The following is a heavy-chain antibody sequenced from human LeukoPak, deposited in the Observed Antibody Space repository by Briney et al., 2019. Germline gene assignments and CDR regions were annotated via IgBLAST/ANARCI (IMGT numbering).Heavy chain of an antibody. CDR1: GYTLTELS. J-gene: IGHJ5*02. CDR3: ARYCTSATCYAFDP. Sequence: ASVKVSCKVSGYTLTELSMHWVRQAPGKGLEWMGGLDPEDGETIYAQKFQGRVTMTEDTSTSTAYMELRSLRSDDTAVYYCARYCTSATCYAFDPWGQGSLVTVSS. CDR2: LDPEDGET. V-gene: IGHV1-24*01. D-gene: IGHD2-2*01.